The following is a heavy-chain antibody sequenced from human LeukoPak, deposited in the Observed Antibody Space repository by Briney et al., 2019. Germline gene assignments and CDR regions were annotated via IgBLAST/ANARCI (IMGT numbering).Heavy chain of an antibody. CDR3: TRHVGGMDV. CDR2: IRSKANSYAT. V-gene: IGHV3-73*01. CDR1: GFTFSSYA. Sequence: GGSLRLSCAASGFTFSSYAVHWVRQASGKGLEWVGRIRSKANSYATAYAASVKGRFTISRDDSKNTAYLQMNSLKTEDTAVYYCTRHVGGMDVWGQGTTVTVSS. J-gene: IGHJ6*02.